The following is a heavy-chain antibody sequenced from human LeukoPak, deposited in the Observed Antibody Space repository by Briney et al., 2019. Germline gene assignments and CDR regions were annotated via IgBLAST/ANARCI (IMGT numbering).Heavy chain of an antibody. V-gene: IGHV3-23*01. CDR1: GFTFSIDT. J-gene: IGHJ3*02. CDR2: ISGSGGST. Sequence: GGSLRLSCAASGFTFSIDTMSCVREAPGKGLEWVSAISGSGGSTYNAYSVKGRFTISRDNSKTTLYLKMNSLRAEDTAVYYCAKGVGATTYAFDIWGQGTMVTVSS. D-gene: IGHD1-26*01. CDR3: AKGVGATTYAFDI.